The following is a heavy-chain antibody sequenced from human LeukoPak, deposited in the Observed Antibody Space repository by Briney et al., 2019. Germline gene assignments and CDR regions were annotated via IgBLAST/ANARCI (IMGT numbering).Heavy chain of an antibody. CDR3: ARDQKVGATPYFGMDV. CDR1: GGTFSSCA. CDR2: IIPMLGTV. J-gene: IGHJ6*02. Sequence: ASVKVSCNASGGTFSSCAIIWVRQAPGQGLEWMGRIIPMLGTVNYAQKFQGRVTIIADKFTSTAYMELSSLRSEDTAMYYCARDQKVGATPYFGMDVWGQGTTVTVSS. D-gene: IGHD1-26*01. V-gene: IGHV1-69*04.